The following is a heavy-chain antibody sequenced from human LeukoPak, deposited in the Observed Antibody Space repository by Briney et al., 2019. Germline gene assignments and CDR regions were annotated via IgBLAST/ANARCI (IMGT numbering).Heavy chain of an antibody. CDR2: INPNSGGT. J-gene: IGHJ4*02. V-gene: IGHV1-2*02. CDR1: GYTFTAYY. D-gene: IGHD3-10*01. CDR3: AGDPEAGSGH. Sequence: GSSVKVSCKSSGYTFTAYYVHWVRQAPRQGPEWVGLINPNSGGTNFSQRFQGRVTLIRDQSISTAYIQLSSLRSDDKAVFYCAGDPEAGSGHWGQGTLVTVSS.